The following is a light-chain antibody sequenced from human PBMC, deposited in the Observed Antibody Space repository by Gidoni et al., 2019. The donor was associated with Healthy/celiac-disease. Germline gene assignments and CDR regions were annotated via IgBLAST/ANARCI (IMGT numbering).Light chain of an antibody. CDR1: QSISSY. V-gene: IGKV1-39*01. J-gene: IGKJ5*01. CDR2: AAS. CDR3: QQSYSTPFT. Sequence: DIQMTQSTSSLSASVGDRVTITCRASQSISSYLNWYQQKPGKAPKLLIYAASSLQSGVPSRFSGSGSGTDFTLTISSLQPEDFATDYCQQSYSTPFTCGQXTRLEIK.